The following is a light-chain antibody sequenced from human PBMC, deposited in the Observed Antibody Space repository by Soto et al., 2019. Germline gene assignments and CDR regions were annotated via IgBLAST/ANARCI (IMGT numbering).Light chain of an antibody. CDR3: KSYAGSNTYV. Sequence: QSALTQPPSASGSPGQSVTISCTGTKNDIGVYDFFSWYQHHPGKAPRLIIYEVVQRPSGVPDRFSGSKSGNTASLTVSGLQAADEGDYFCKSYAGSNTYVFGSGTKLTVL. J-gene: IGLJ1*01. V-gene: IGLV2-8*01. CDR1: KNDIGVYDF. CDR2: EVV.